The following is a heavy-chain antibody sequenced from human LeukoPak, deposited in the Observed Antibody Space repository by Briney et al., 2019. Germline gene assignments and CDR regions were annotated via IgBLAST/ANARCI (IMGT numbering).Heavy chain of an antibody. CDR3: AREGAMTTVTKVYYYMDV. J-gene: IGHJ6*03. CDR2: INPNSGGT. V-gene: IGHV1-2*02. Sequence: GASVKVSCKASGYTFTGYYMHWVRQAPGQGLEWMGWINPNSGGTNYAQKFQGRVTMTRDTSISTAYMELSRLRSDDTAVYYCAREGAMTTVTKVYYYMDVWGKGTTVTISS. D-gene: IGHD4-17*01. CDR1: GYTFTGYY.